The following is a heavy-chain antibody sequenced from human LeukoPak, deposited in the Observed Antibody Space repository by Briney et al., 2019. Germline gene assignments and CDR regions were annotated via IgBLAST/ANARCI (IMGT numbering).Heavy chain of an antibody. Sequence: PSETLSLTCTVSGGSISSSSYYWGWIRQPPGKGLEWIGSIYYSGSTYYNPSLKSRVTISVDTSKNQFSLKLSSVTAADTAVYYCARAAVGRSGYRTWGQGTLVTVSS. CDR2: IYYSGST. V-gene: IGHV4-39*07. D-gene: IGHD3-22*01. CDR1: GGSISSSSYY. CDR3: ARAAVGRSGYRT. J-gene: IGHJ5*02.